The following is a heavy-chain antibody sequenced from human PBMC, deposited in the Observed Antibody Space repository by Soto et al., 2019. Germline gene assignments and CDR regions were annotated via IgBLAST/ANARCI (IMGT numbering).Heavy chain of an antibody. V-gene: IGHV4-39*01. CDR2: IYYSGST. CDR1: GDSICSGNYY. D-gene: IGHD1-26*01. J-gene: IGHJ6*02. Sequence: SETLSLTCTVSGDSICSGNYYWAWIRQPPGKGLEWIGSIYYSGSTYYNPSLKSRVTISTDTSKNQFSLKLSSVTAADTAIYYCTRHSTHLSGDVWGQGTTVTVS. CDR3: TRHSTHLSGDV.